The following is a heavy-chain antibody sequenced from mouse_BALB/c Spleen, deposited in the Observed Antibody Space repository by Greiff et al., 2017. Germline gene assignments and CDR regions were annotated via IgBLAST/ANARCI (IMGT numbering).Heavy chain of an antibody. V-gene: IGHV3-2*02. CDR1: GYSITSDYA. J-gene: IGHJ1*01. D-gene: IGHD1-1*01. Sequence: EVQLVESGPGLVKPSQSLSLTCTVTGYSITSDYAWNWIRQFPGNKLEWMGYISYSGSTSYNPSLKSRISITRDTSKNQFFLQLNSVTTEDTATYYCASSYYYGSSYGYWYFDVWGAGTTVTVSS. CDR2: ISYSGST. CDR3: ASSYYYGSSYGYWYFDV.